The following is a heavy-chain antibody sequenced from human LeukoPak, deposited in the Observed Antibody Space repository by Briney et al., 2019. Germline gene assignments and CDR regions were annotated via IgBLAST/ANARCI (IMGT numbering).Heavy chain of an antibody. Sequence: GASVKVSCKASGYTFTSYYMHWVRQAPGQGLEWMGIINPSGGSTSYAQKFQGRVTMARVTSTSTVYMELSSLRSEDTAVYYCAREAVVVYFDYWGQGTLVTVSS. CDR2: INPSGGST. V-gene: IGHV1-46*01. D-gene: IGHD2-2*01. J-gene: IGHJ4*02. CDR1: GYTFTSYY. CDR3: AREAVVVYFDY.